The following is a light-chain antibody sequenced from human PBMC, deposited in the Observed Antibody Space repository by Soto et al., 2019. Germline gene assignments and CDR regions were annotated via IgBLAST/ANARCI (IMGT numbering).Light chain of an antibody. CDR2: DAS. CDR3: QQRSNWPLT. Sequence: EIVLTQSPATLSLSPGERATLSCRASQSVSSYLAWYQQKPGQAPRLLIYDASNRATGIPARFSGRGSGTDSTLIISSLEPEDFAVYYCQQRSNWPLTFGGGTKVEIK. J-gene: IGKJ4*01. V-gene: IGKV3-11*01. CDR1: QSVSSY.